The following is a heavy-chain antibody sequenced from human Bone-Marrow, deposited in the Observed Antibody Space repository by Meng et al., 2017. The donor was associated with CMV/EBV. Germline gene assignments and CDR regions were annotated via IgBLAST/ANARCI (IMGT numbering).Heavy chain of an antibody. CDR3: ARASGYCGGDCYSCWFDP. D-gene: IGHD2-21*01. CDR2: IGTGGDT. CDR1: GFTFSDYY. V-gene: IGHV3-47*02. J-gene: IGHJ5*02. Sequence: GGSLRLSCAASGFTFSDYYMNWVRRAPGKGLEWVSAIGTGGDTYYADSVMGRFTISRDKAKKSLYLQMNSLIAEDMGVYYCARASGYCGGDCYSCWFDPWGQGTRVTVSS.